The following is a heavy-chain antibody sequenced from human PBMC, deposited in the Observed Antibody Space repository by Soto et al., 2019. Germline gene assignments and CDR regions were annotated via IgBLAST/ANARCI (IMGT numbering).Heavy chain of an antibody. CDR3: TSTLGY. J-gene: IGHJ4*02. Sequence: GGSLRLSCAASGFTFSNVWMTWVRQVPGKGLEWVGRIKRISDGGTTDYATPVKGRFTIPRDDSKNTLYLQMNSLKIEDTAIYYCTSTLGYWGQGTLVTVSS. CDR1: GFTFSNVW. V-gene: IGHV3-15*01. CDR2: IKRISDGGTT.